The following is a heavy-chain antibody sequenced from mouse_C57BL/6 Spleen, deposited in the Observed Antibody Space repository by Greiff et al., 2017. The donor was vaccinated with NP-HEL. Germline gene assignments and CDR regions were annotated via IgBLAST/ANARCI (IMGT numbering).Heavy chain of an antibody. D-gene: IGHD1-1*01. V-gene: IGHV1-50*01. CDR3: ERGNPYYYGSSSPFAY. CDR1: GYTFTSYW. J-gene: IGHJ3*01. CDR2: IDPSDSYT. Sequence: QVQLQQSGAELVKPGASVKLSCKASGYTFTSYWMQWVKQRPGQGLEWIGEIDPSDSYTNYNQKFKGKATLTVDTSSSTAYMQLSSLTSEDSAVYYCERGNPYYYGSSSPFAYWGQGTLVTVSA.